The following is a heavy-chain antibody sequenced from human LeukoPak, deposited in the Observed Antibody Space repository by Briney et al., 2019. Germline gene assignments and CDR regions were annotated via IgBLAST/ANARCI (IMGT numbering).Heavy chain of an antibody. CDR1: GFIFRDYS. D-gene: IGHD3-16*02. J-gene: IGHJ4*02. V-gene: IGHV3-21*01. Sequence: PGGSLRLSCEASGFIFRDYSMAWVRQAPGRGLEWVSSISSSSTYIYYGDSVKGRFTISRDNAKKTLFLQVNRLRAEDAALYYCARLSEHDYVWGSYRRSYFDLWGQGTLVTVSS. CDR2: ISSSSTYI. CDR3: ARLSEHDYVWGSYRRSYFDL.